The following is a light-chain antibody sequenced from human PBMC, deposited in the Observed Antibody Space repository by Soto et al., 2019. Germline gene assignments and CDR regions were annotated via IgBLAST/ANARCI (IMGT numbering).Light chain of an antibody. J-gene: IGKJ5*01. CDR1: QSVSSN. Sequence: EIVMTQSPATLSVSPGERATLSCRASQSVSSNLAWYQQKPGQAPRLLIYGASTRATVIPAGFSGSGSGTDFTLTISSLEPEDFAVYYCQQRSNWPPITFGQGTRLEIK. CDR2: GAS. CDR3: QQRSNWPPIT. V-gene: IGKV3-15*01.